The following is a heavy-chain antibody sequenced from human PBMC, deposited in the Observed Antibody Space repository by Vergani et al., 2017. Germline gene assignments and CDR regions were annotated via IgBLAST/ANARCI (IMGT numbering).Heavy chain of an antibody. J-gene: IGHJ6*02. Sequence: QLQLQESGPGLVKPSETLSLTCTVSGGSISSSSYYWGWIRQPPGKGLEWIGSIYYSGSPYYSPSLTSRVPISVDTSNHQFSLKRSSVTAADTAVYYGARRFYIAEYYYYDYVMDVWGQATTVTVSS. CDR1: GGSISSSSYY. V-gene: IGHV4-39*01. CDR2: IYYSGSP. CDR3: ARRFYIAEYYYYDYVMDV. D-gene: IGHD6-13*01.